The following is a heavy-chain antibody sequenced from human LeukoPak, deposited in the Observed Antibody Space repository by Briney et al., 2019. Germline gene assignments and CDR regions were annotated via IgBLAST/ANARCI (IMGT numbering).Heavy chain of an antibody. D-gene: IGHD1-1*01. V-gene: IGHV4-4*07. Sequence: SETLSLTCTVSGGSISSYYWSWIRQPAGKGLEWIGRIYTSGSTNYNPSLKSRVTMSVDTSENQFSLKLSSVTAADTAVYYCARDPRGTFYYYGMDVWGQGTTVTVSS. J-gene: IGHJ6*02. CDR3: ARDPRGTFYYYGMDV. CDR1: GGSISSYY. CDR2: IYTSGST.